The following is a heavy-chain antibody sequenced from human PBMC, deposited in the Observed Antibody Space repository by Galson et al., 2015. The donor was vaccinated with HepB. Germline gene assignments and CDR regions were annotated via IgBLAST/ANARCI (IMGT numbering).Heavy chain of an antibody. V-gene: IGHV7-4-1*02. D-gene: IGHD6-19*01. J-gene: IGHJ6*02. CDR3: ARVTSIYDFSSRAYSYYYYGMDV. Sequence: SAMVSCKASGYTFTSYVINWVRQAPGHGLEWMGGLNTNTGTPTNAQGFTGRFVFSLDTSVSTAYLQISSLKTEDTAVYYCARVTSIYDFSSRAYSYYYYGMDVWGQGTTVAVSS. CDR1: GYTFTSYV. CDR2: LNTNTGTP.